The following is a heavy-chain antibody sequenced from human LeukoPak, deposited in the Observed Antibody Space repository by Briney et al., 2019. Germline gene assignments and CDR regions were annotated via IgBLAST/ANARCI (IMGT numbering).Heavy chain of an antibody. CDR3: ARHDWVF. CDR2: IYYSGST. CDR1: GGSLSSSSYY. V-gene: IGHV4-39*01. D-gene: IGHD3-9*01. Sequence: SQTLSLTCTVSGGSLSSSSYYWGWVRQPPGRGLEWLGSIYYSGSTYYNPSLKTRVTISVDTSKNQFSLKLSSVTAADTAVYYCARHDWVFWGQGTLVTVSS. J-gene: IGHJ4*02.